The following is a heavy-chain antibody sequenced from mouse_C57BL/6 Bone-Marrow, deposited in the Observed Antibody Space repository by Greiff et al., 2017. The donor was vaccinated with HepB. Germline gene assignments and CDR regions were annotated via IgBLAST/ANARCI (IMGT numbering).Heavy chain of an antibody. J-gene: IGHJ2*01. CDR3: ARLPITTVVATDY. CDR2: IYPRSGNT. CDR1: GYTFTSYG. V-gene: IGHV1-81*01. Sequence: VQLQESGAELARPGASVKLSCKASGYTFTSYGISWVKQRTGQGLEWIGEIYPRSGNTYYNEKFKGKATLTADKSSSTAYMELRSLTSEDSAVYFCARLPITTVVATDYWGQGTTLTVSS. D-gene: IGHD1-1*01.